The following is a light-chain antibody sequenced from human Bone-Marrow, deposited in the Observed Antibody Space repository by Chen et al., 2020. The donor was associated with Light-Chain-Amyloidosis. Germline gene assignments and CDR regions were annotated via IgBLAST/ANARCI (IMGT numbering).Light chain of an antibody. CDR2: EVT. Sequence: QSALTHPASVSGSPGQSFTISCTGTCSDVGGDNHVSWYQQHPDKAPKLMIYEVTNRPSWVPDRFSGSKSDNTASLTISGLQTEDEADYFCSSYTITNTLVFGSGTRVTVL. V-gene: IGLV2-14*01. CDR3: SSYTITNTLV. CDR1: CSDVGGDNH. J-gene: IGLJ1*01.